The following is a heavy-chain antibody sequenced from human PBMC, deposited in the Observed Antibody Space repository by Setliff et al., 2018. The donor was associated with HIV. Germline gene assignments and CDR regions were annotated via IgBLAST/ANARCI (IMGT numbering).Heavy chain of an antibody. D-gene: IGHD3-10*01. J-gene: IGHJ4*02. CDR3: ARVKSGSLGGYVDY. CDR1: GGSISSTY. V-gene: IGHV4-59*01. CDR2: IYYTGTT. Sequence: PSETLSLTCTVSGGSISSTYWSWIRQPPGKGLEWIGYIYYTGTTNYNPSFKSRVTISLDTSKTQFSLKLSSVTAADTAVYYCARVKSGSLGGYVDYWGQGILVTVSS.